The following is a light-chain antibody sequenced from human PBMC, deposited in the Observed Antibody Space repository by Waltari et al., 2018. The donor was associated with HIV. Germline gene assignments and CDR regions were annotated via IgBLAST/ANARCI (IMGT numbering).Light chain of an antibody. Sequence: DIVLPQSPLSLPVTLGPPASISCRSSQSLFYSGGYTYLNWFQQRPGQSSRRLIYKVSNRDSGVPDRFSGSGSGTDFTLKISRVEAEDMGVYFCMQGTSWPYTFGQGTKLEIK. CDR1: QSLFYSGGYTY. CDR3: MQGTSWPYT. V-gene: IGKV2-30*01. CDR2: KVS. J-gene: IGKJ2*01.